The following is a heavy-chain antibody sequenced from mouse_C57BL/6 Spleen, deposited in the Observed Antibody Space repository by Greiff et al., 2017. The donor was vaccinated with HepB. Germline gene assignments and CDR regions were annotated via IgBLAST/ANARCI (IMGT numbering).Heavy chain of an antibody. CDR1: GYTFTSYW. CDR2: IDPSDSYT. J-gene: IGHJ3*01. Sequence: QVQLQQPGAELVMPGASVKLSCKASGYTFTSYWMHWVKQRPGQGLEWIGEIDPSDSYTNYNQKFKGKSTLTVDKSSSTAYMQLSSLTSEDSAVYYCARPGGYGSSYGSWFAYWGQGTLVTVSA. D-gene: IGHD1-1*01. V-gene: IGHV1-69*01. CDR3: ARPGGYGSSYGSWFAY.